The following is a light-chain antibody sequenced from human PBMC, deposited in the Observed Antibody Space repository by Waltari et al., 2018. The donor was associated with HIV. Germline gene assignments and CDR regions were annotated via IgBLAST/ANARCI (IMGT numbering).Light chain of an antibody. J-gene: IGLJ2*01. CDR2: GHS. CDR3: QSYDSSRSVV. V-gene: IGLV1-40*03. Sequence: QSVLTQPPSVSGAPGQRVTISCTGSSSNIGAGYDVHWYQHFPGRAPKLLICGHSTPASGDPGRFSGARSGAAASLAITGVRAEDEADYYCQSYDSSRSVVFGGGTTLTVL. CDR1: SSNIGAGYD.